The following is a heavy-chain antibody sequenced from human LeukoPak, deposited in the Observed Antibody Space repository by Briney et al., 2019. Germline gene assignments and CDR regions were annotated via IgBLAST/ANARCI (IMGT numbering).Heavy chain of an antibody. D-gene: IGHD6-25*01. CDR3: ARRPRAAAGALDY. J-gene: IGHJ4*02. Sequence: SDTETLLCCVSGHSVSIWSYFWGWIRQPPGKGLEWIGSIYYSGSTYYNPSLKSRVTISVDTSKTQFSLKLSSVTAADTAVYYCARRPRAAAGALDYRDEGTLVTVSS. CDR1: GHSVSIWSYF. V-gene: IGHV4-39*01. CDR2: IYYSGST.